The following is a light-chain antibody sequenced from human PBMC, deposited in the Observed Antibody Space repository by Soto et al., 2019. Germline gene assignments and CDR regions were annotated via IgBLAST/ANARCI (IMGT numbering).Light chain of an antibody. Sequence: QSVLTQPPSVSGTPGQRVIISCSGSTSNIGANPVNWYQQLPGTAPKLLIYGSDRRPSGVPDRFSGSKSATSASLAISGLQSADEADYYCCSYAGSYTWVFGGGTKLTVL. J-gene: IGLJ3*02. CDR1: TSNIGANP. CDR2: GSD. V-gene: IGLV1-44*01. CDR3: CSYAGSYTWV.